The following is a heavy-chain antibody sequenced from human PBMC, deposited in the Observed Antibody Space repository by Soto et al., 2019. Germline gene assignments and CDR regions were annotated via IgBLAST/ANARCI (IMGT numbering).Heavy chain of an antibody. D-gene: IGHD3-10*01. J-gene: IGHJ5*02. V-gene: IGHV4-39*01. Sequence: SETLSLTCTVSGGSISSSSYYWGRIRQRPGKGLEWIGSTYYSGSTYYTPSLKSRVTISVDTSKNQFSLKLSSVTAADTAVYYCARQVPYYYGSGSYYWFDPWGQGTRVTAPQ. CDR2: TYYSGST. CDR1: GGSISSSSYY. CDR3: ARQVPYYYGSGSYYWFDP.